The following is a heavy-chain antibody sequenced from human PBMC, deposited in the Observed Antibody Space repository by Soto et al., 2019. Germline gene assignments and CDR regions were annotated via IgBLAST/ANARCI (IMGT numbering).Heavy chain of an antibody. CDR1: GFTFSSYG. CDR3: ARGGGYSSGWYTNYYYGMDV. Sequence: QVQLVESGGGVVQPGRSLRLSCAASGFTFSSYGMHWVRQAPGKGLEWVAVIWYDGSNKYYADSVKGRFTISRDNSKNTLYLQMNRLRAEDTAVYYCARGGGYSSGWYTNYYYGMDVLGQGATVTVSS. D-gene: IGHD6-19*01. J-gene: IGHJ6*02. CDR2: IWYDGSNK. V-gene: IGHV3-33*01.